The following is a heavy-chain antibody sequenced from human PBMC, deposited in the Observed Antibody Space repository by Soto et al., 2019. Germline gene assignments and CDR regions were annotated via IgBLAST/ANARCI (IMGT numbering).Heavy chain of an antibody. V-gene: IGHV3-30-3*01. CDR1: AFTFSDYA. CDR2: ISYDGSGT. Sequence: QVQLVESGGGVVQPGRSLRLSCVGSAFTFSDYAIHWVRQAPGKGLDWVAAISYDGSGTYYADSVKGRFTISRDNSKNTLYLQMNSLTVEDTAVYYCARDARIGTDWYFDLWGRDTLVTVSS. D-gene: IGHD1-26*01. CDR3: ARDARIGTDWYFDL. J-gene: IGHJ2*01.